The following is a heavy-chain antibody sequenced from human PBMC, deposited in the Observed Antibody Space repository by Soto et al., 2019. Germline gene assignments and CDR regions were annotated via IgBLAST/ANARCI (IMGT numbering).Heavy chain of an antibody. CDR2: LPERVSSP. J-gene: IGHJ6*02. V-gene: IGHV3-23*01. Sequence: EVQLLESGGGVVQPGGSRRLSCAASGFTFSNYAMSWVRQAPGKGLEWISALPERVSSPYYADSVKGRFTISSDNSKSTLYLQMNSLGAEDTAVYYCAKMTSGSYGPNYGMDVWGQGTTVTVSS. CDR3: AKMTSGSYGPNYGMDV. D-gene: IGHD5-18*01. CDR1: GFTFSNYA.